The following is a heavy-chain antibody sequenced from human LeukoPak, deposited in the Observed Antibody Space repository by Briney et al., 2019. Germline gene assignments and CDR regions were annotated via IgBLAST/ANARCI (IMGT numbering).Heavy chain of an antibody. J-gene: IGHJ4*02. CDR2: ISYDGSNN. CDR3: ARDRVAAADLDY. V-gene: IGHV3-30*04. D-gene: IGHD6-13*01. CDR1: GFSFSSFA. Sequence: GGSLRLSCAASGFSFSSFAMHWVRQAPGKGLEWVAVISYDGSNNYYADSVKGRFTISRDNSKNTLYLQMDSLRTEDTAVYYWARDRVAAADLDYWGQGTLVTVSS.